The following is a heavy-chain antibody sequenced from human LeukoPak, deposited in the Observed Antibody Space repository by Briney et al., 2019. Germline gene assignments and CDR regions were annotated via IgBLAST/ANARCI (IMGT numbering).Heavy chain of an antibody. J-gene: IGHJ3*02. CDR2: INAGNGNT. CDR3: ASIRNCGGDCYKGAFDI. CDR1: GYTFTSYA. D-gene: IGHD2-21*01. Sequence: GTSVKVSCKASGYTFTSYAMHWVRQAPGQRLEWMGWINAGNGNTKYSQKFQGRVTMTTDTSTSTAYMELSSLRSEDTAVYYCASIRNCGGDCYKGAFDIWGQGTMATVSS. V-gene: IGHV1-3*01.